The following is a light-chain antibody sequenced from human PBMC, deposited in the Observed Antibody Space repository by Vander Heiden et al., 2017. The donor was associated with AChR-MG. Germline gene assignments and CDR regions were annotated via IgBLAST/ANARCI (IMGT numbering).Light chain of an antibody. J-gene: IGKJ5*01. V-gene: IGKV1-33*01. CDR1: QDISNY. CDR2: DAS. Sequence: DIQMTQSPSSLSASVGDRVTITCQASQDISNYLNWYQQKPGKAPKLLIYDASNLETGVPSRFSGSGSGTDFTVTISCLQPEDIATYYCQQDDNGPITFGQGTRLEIK. CDR3: QQDDNGPIT.